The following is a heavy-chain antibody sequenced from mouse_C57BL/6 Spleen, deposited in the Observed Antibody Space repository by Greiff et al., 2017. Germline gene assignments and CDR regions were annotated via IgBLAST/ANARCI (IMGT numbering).Heavy chain of an antibody. J-gene: IGHJ2*01. CDR2: FHPYNDDT. CDR3: ARGKGPYYYGSSPPYFDY. D-gene: IGHD1-1*01. CDR1: GYTFTTYP. Sequence: VKLQESGAELVKPGASVKMSCKASGYTFTTYPIEWMKQNHGKSLEWIGNFHPYNDDTKYNEKFKGKATLTVEKSSSTVYLELSRLTSDDSAVYYCARGKGPYYYGSSPPYFDYWGQGTTLTVSS. V-gene: IGHV1-47*01.